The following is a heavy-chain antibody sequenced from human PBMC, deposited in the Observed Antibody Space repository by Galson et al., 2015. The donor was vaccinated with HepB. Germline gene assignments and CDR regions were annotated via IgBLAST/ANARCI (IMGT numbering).Heavy chain of an antibody. CDR1: GDSISSYY. CDR3: AREAKSSGWFSAFDI. D-gene: IGHD6-19*01. J-gene: IGHJ3*02. V-gene: IGHV4-59*01. Sequence: SETLSLTCTVSGDSISSYYWSWIRQLPGKGLEWIGYIYDSGSTNYNPSLKSRVTISVDTSTNQFSLKLRSVTAADTALYYCAREAKSSGWFSAFDIWGQGTMVTVSS. CDR2: IYDSGST.